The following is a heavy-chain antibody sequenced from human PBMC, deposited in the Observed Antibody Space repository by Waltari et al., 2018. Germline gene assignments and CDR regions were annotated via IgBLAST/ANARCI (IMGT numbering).Heavy chain of an antibody. V-gene: IGHV4-59*01. Sequence: QVQLQESGPGLVKPSETLSLTCTVSGGSISSYYWSWIRQPPGKGLEWIGYIYYSGSTNYNPSLKSRVTISVDTSKNQFSLKLSSVTAADTAVYYCARVRDSSSWYGGYYYYYYMDVWGKGTTVTISS. CDR3: ARVRDSSSWYGGYYYYYYMDV. D-gene: IGHD6-13*01. J-gene: IGHJ6*03. CDR1: GGSISSYY. CDR2: IYYSGST.